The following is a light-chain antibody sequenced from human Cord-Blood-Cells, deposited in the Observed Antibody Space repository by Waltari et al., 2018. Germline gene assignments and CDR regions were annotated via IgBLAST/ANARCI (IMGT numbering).Light chain of an antibody. V-gene: IGLV2-14*01. Sequence: QSALTQPASVSGSPGQSITISCTGTSSDVGGYNYVPWYQQHPGKAPKLMSYDVSNRPSGVSNRFSGSKSGNTASLTISGLQAEDEADYYCSSYTSSSTLVFGTGTKVTVL. J-gene: IGLJ1*01. CDR2: DVS. CDR3: SSYTSSSTLV. CDR1: SSDVGGYNY.